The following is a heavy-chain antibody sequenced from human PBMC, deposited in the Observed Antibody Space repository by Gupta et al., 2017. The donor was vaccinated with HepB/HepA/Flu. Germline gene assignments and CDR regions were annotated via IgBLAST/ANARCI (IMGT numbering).Heavy chain of an antibody. CDR1: GLTLSRYD. D-gene: IGHD1-20*01. J-gene: IGHJ4*02. V-gene: IGHV3-30*03. Sequence: QVQLVESGGGVVQLGRSLRLSCAVSGLTLSRYDMHWVRQAPGKGLEWVAALSYDERYESYADSVKGRFTISRDTSKNTLYLQMNSLRAEDTAIYYCARDINWSCDYWGQGTLVTVSS. CDR2: LSYDERYE. CDR3: ARDINWSCDY.